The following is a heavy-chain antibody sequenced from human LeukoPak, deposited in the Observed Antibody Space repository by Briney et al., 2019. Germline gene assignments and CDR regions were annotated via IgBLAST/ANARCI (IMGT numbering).Heavy chain of an antibody. CDR2: ISGSGGST. CDR3: AKDRIAVAAKDY. D-gene: IGHD6-19*01. V-gene: IGHV3-23*01. CDR1: GFNFRAYW. Sequence: GGSLRLSCTTSGFNFRAYWMGWVRQAPGKGLEWVSAISGSGGSTYYADSVKGRFTISRDNSKNTLYLQMNSLRAEDTAVYYCAKDRIAVAAKDYWGQGTLVTVSS. J-gene: IGHJ4*02.